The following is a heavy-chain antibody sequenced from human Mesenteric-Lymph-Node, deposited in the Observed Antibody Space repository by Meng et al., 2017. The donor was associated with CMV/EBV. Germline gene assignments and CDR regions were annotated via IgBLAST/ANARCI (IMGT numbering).Heavy chain of an antibody. CDR2: IRSKAYTGAT. J-gene: IGHJ6*02. Sequence: GESLKISCTASGFTFGDYAMSWVRQAPGKGLEWVGLIRSKAYTGATDYAASVRGRFSISRDDSKGIAFLQMNSLRAEDTAVFYCAKVGPCRRTNCPYYYSAMDAWGQGTTVTVSS. V-gene: IGHV3-49*04. CDR3: AKVGPCRRTNCPYYYSAMDA. CDR1: GFTFGDYA. D-gene: IGHD2-2*01.